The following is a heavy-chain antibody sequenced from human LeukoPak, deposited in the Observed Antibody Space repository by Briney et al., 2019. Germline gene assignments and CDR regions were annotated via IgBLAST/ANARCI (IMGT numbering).Heavy chain of an antibody. Sequence: GASVKVSCKASGYRFTSYSISWVRQAPGQGLEWVGWISSYNGKTNYGKNVQGRVTMTTDTSTSTAYMELRSLRSDDTAIYYCARVPQGSSWPYYFDYWGQGTLVTVSS. D-gene: IGHD6-13*01. V-gene: IGHV1-18*01. CDR1: GYRFTSYS. CDR2: ISSYNGKT. CDR3: ARVPQGSSWPYYFDY. J-gene: IGHJ4*02.